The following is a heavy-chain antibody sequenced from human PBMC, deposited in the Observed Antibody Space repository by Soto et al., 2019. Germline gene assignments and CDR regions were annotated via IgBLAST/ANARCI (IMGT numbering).Heavy chain of an antibody. V-gene: IGHV3-23*01. CDR3: AKLVGRYSSSSHFDY. Sequence: VGSLRLSCAASRFTFTSYAMSWVRQAPGEGLEWVSTISGSGDSTYYADSVRGRFTISRDTSKNTLYLQMNTLRAADTAVYYCAKLVGRYSSSSHFDYWGPGTLVTVSS. CDR2: ISGSGDST. J-gene: IGHJ4*02. CDR1: RFTFTSYA. D-gene: IGHD6-6*01.